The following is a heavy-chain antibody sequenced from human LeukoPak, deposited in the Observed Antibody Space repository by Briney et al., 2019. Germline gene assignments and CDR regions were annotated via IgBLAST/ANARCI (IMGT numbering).Heavy chain of an antibody. J-gene: IGHJ4*02. Sequence: GGSLRLSCAASGFTFSSYAMSWVRQAPGKGLEWVSTIDNNGGRTYYGDSVRGRFAISRDNSKNTLYLQINSLRAEDTAVYFCAKVGSVSGTNFGYFDYWGQGTLVSVSS. V-gene: IGHV3-23*01. CDR3: AKVGSVSGTNFGYFDY. D-gene: IGHD1-1*01. CDR2: IDNNGGRT. CDR1: GFTFSSYA.